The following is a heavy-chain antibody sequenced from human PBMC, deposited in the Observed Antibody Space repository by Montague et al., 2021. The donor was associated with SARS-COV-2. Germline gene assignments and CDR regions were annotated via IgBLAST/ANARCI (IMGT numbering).Heavy chain of an antibody. J-gene: IGHJ6*02. CDR3: ARVRDYGSGTSLGMDV. V-gene: IGHV4-34*01. CDR1: GGSFSGYY. CDR2: INHSGST. Sequence: SETLSLTCAVYGGSFSGYYWSWIRQPPGKGLEWIGEINHSGSTNYNPPLKSRVTISVDTSKNQFSLKLSSVTAADTAVYYCARVRDYGSGTSLGMDVWGQGTTVTVSS. D-gene: IGHD3-10*01.